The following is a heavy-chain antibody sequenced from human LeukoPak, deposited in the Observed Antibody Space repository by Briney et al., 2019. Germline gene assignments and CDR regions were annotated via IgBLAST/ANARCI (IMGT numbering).Heavy chain of an antibody. CDR3: ARDTGGYCSGGSCHYFDY. J-gene: IGHJ4*02. CDR1: GGSISSYY. Sequence: SETLSLTCTVSGGSISSYYWSWIRQPPGKGLEWIGYIYYSGSTYYNPSLKSRVTISVDTSKNQFSLKLSSVTAADTAVYYCARDTGGYCSGGSCHYFDYWGQGTLVTVSS. CDR2: IYYSGST. V-gene: IGHV4-59*06. D-gene: IGHD2-15*01.